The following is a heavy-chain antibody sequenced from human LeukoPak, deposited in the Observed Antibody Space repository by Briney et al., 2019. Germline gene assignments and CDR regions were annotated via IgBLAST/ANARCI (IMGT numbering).Heavy chain of an antibody. CDR1: GFIFNDFG. CDR3: AKGAEEGVVITSVYYYYMDV. Sequence: GGSLRLSCVASGFIFNDFGMTWVRQVPGKGLEWVSSIKWNGAVTAFRDSVKGRFTISRDNAKNSLYLQMNSLRVEDTALYYCAKGAEEGVVITSVYYYYMDVWGKGTTVTISS. CDR2: IKWNGAVT. D-gene: IGHD3-22*01. J-gene: IGHJ6*03. V-gene: IGHV3-20*04.